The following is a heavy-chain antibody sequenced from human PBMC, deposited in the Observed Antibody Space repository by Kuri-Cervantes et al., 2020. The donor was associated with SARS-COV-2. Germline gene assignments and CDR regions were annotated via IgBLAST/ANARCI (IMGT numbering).Heavy chain of an antibody. V-gene: IGHV5-10-1*01. CDR2: IDPSDSYT. CDR3: ARHMGMATIGYFYYYGMDV. J-gene: IGHJ6*02. Sequence: KVSCKGSGYSFTSYWISWVRQMPGKGLEWMGRIDPSDSYTNYSPSFQGHVTISADKSISTAYLQWSSLKASDTAMYYCARHMGMATIGYFYYYGMDVWGQGTTVTVSS. D-gene: IGHD5-24*01. CDR1: GYSFTSYW.